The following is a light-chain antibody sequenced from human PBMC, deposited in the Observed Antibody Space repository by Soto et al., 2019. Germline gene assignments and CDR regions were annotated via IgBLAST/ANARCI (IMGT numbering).Light chain of an antibody. Sequence: QSVLTQPPSVSAAPGQKVTISCSGSSSNIGGNSVSWYQQLPGTAPKLLIYDDDKRPSGIPDRFSGSKSGTSATLGITGFRVEDEGIYYCQAFDNSLSASGVFGGGTKVTVL. CDR2: DDD. V-gene: IGLV1-51*01. CDR3: QAFDNSLSASGV. J-gene: IGLJ3*02. CDR1: SSNIGGNS.